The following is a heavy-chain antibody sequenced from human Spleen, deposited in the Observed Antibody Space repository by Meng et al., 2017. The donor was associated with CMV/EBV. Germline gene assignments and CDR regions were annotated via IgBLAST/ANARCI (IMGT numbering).Heavy chain of an antibody. D-gene: IGHD2-2*01. CDR2: MNSDGTST. CDR3: ARPAGSPGEDWFDP. Sequence: GGSLRLSCVASGFTFRSYWMYWVRQVPGEGLTWVTRMNSDGTSTYYADSVKGRFTISRDNSKNTLYLQMGSLSAEDMAVYYCARPAGSPGEDWFDPWGQGTLVTVSS. CDR1: GFTFRSYW. V-gene: IGHV3-74*01. J-gene: IGHJ5*02.